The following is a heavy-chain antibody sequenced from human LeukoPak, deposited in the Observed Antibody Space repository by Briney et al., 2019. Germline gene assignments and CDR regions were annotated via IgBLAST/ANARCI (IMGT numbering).Heavy chain of an antibody. J-gene: IGHJ4*02. CDR3: AREVLGYDYVDY. CDR2: IYYSGST. V-gene: IGHV4-59*01. Sequence: SETLSLTCTVSGGSISSYYWSWIRQPPGKGLEWIGYIYYSGSTNYNPSLKSRVTISVDTSKNQFSLKLSSVTAADTAVYYCAREVLGYDYVDYWGQGTLVTVSS. D-gene: IGHD3-16*01. CDR1: GGSISSYY.